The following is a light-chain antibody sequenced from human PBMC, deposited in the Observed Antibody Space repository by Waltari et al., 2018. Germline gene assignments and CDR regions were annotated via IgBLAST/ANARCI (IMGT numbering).Light chain of an antibody. CDR3: QQYYSTPRT. J-gene: IGKJ1*01. CDR1: QRVLYSSNNKNY. CDR2: WAS. Sequence: DIVMTQSPDSLAGCLGERATINGNYSQRVLYSSNNKNYCAWYQQKPGQPPKLLIYWASTRESGVPARFSGSGSGTDFTLTIISLQAEDVAVYYCQQYYSTPRTFGQGTKVEIK. V-gene: IGKV4-1*01.